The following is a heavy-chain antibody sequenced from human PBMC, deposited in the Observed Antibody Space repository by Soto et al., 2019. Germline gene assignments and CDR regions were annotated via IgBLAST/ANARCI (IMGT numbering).Heavy chain of an antibody. J-gene: IGHJ4*02. V-gene: IGHV4-39*07. D-gene: IGHD2-8*01. CDR1: GGSISSSSYY. Sequence: SETLSLTCTVSGGSISSSSYYWGWIRQPPGKGLEWIGSIFYSGSTYYNPSLKSRITISVDTSKNQFSPKLSSVTAADTAVYFCAGKPNALYYFDYWGQGTLVTVSS. CDR3: AGKPNALYYFDY. CDR2: IFYSGST.